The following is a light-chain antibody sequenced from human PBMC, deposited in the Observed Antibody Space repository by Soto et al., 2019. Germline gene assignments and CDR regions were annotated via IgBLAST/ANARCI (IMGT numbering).Light chain of an antibody. Sequence: QSVLTQPASVSESPGQSITISCTGTSSDVGGYYYVSWYQHHPGKVPKLMIYQVSNRPSGVSNRFSGSKSGNTASLTISGLQAEDEADYYCSSYTSSNTFYVFGTGTKVTVL. V-gene: IGLV2-14*01. CDR3: SSYTSSNTFYV. CDR2: QVS. J-gene: IGLJ1*01. CDR1: SSDVGGYYY.